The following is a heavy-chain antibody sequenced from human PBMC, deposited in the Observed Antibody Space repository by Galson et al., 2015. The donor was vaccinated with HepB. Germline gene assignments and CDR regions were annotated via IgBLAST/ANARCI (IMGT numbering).Heavy chain of an antibody. CDR2: ISSSSSYI. V-gene: IGHV3-21*04. Sequence: SLRLSCAASGFTFSSYSMNWVRQAPGKGLEWVSSISSSSSYIYYADSVKGRFTISRDNSKNTLYLQMNSLRAEDTAVYYCAKGGAAAGNPCDYGMDVWGQGTTVTVSS. CDR1: GFTFSSYS. CDR3: AKGGAAAGNPCDYGMDV. D-gene: IGHD6-13*01. J-gene: IGHJ6*02.